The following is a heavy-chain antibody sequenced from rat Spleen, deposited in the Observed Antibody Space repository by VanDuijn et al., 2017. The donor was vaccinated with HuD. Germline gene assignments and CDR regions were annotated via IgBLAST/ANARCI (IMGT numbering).Heavy chain of an antibody. V-gene: IGHV5-29*01. CDR3: ARLGIAAIGSWFIY. Sequence: EVQLMESGGGLVQPGESLKLSCAASGFTFSNYGMAWVRQAPTRGLEWVATINYDTTSTHYRDSVKGRFTISRDNAKSALFLQMDSLWSEDTATYYFARLGIAAIGSWFIYWGQGTLVTVSS. D-gene: IGHD1-2*01. J-gene: IGHJ3*01. CDR2: INYDTTST. CDR1: GFTFSNYG.